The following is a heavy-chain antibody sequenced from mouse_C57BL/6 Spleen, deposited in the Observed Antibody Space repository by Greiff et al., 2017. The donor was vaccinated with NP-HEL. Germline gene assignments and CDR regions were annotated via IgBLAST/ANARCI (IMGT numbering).Heavy chain of an antibody. Sequence: VKLQESGAELMKPGASVKLSCKATGYTFTGYWIEWVKQRPGHGLEWIGEILPGSGSTNYNEKFKGKATFTADTSSNTSYMQLSSLTTEDSAIYYCARSQFITTVVGGYFDVWGTGTTVTVSS. J-gene: IGHJ1*03. CDR1: GYTFTGYW. CDR3: ARSQFITTVVGGYFDV. CDR2: ILPGSGST. D-gene: IGHD1-1*01. V-gene: IGHV1-9*01.